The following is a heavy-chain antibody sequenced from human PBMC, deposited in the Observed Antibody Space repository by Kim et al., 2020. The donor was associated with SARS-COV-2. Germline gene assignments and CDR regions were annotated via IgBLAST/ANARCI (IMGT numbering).Heavy chain of an antibody. CDR3: ARALSSPIVVVVGGEDY. Sequence: GGSLRLSCAASGFTFSSYGMHWVRQAPGKGLEWVAVIWYDGSNKYYADSVKGRFTISRDNSKNTLYLQMNSLRAEDTAVYYCARALSSPIVVVVGGEDYWGQGTLVTVSS. CDR2: IWYDGSNK. J-gene: IGHJ4*02. V-gene: IGHV3-33*01. D-gene: IGHD2-15*01. CDR1: GFTFSSYG.